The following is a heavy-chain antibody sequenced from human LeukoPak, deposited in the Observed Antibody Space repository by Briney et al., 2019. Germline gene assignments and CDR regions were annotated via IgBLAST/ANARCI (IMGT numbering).Heavy chain of an antibody. J-gene: IGHJ4*02. CDR3: ANPTRGLQLLEWLHWGFDH. Sequence: PGGSLRLSCTASGFTFRSNSMSWVRQAPGKGLEWVSAISGSGGATYYADSVKGRFTISRDNSKSTLYLQMSSLRAEDTAVYYCANPTRGLQLLEWLHWGFDHWGQGTLVTVSS. CDR2: ISGSGGAT. CDR1: GFTFRSNS. V-gene: IGHV3-23*01. D-gene: IGHD3-3*01.